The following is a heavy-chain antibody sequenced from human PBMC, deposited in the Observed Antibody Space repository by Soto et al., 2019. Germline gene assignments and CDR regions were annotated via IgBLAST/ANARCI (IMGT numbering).Heavy chain of an antibody. V-gene: IGHV4-31*03. CDR2: INYRGST. CDR3: ARDAPGVAPY. Sequence: QVQLQESGPGLVRPSQTLSLTCTVSGGSINSGDSYWNWIRQHPEKGLEWIGYINYRGSTFYNPSLKSRIIISVDTSKNQFPLSLSSVTAADTAVYYCARDAPGVAPYWGQGTLVTVSS. CDR1: GGSINSGDSY. J-gene: IGHJ4*02. D-gene: IGHD2-15*01.